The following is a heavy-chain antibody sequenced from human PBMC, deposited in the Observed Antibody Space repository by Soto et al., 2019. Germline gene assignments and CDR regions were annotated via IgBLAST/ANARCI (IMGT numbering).Heavy chain of an antibody. CDR2: ISGSGGST. CDR3: ATRPMTTVTFSLFDY. J-gene: IGHJ4*02. CDR1: GFTFSSYA. V-gene: IGHV3-23*01. Sequence: GGSLRLSCAASGFTFSSYAMSWVRQAPGKGLEWVSAISGSGGSTYYADSVKGRFTISRDNSKNTLYLQMNSLRAEDTAVYYCATRPMTTVTFSLFDYWGQGTLVTVSS. D-gene: IGHD4-17*01.